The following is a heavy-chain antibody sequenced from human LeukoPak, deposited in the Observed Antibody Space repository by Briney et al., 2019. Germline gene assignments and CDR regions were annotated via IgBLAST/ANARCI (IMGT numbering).Heavy chain of an antibody. CDR1: GGSISNYY. D-gene: IGHD2-15*01. CDR2: INHSGST. J-gene: IGHJ4*02. V-gene: IGHV4-34*01. CDR3: ARGPSCSGGSCYGYYFDY. Sequence: SETLSLTCTVSGGSISNYYWSWIRQPPGKGLEWIREINHSGSTNYNPSLKSRVTISVDTSKSQFSLKLSSVTAADTAVYHCARGPSCSGGSCYGYYFDYWGQGTLVTVSS.